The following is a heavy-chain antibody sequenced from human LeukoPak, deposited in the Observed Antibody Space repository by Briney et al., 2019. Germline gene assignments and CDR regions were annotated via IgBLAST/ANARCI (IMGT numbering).Heavy chain of an antibody. CDR1: GYTFTSYD. CDR2: MNPNSGNT. V-gene: IGHV1-8*01. CDR3: ARAIALGYCSSTSCNWFDP. D-gene: IGHD2-2*01. Sequence: ASVKVSCKASGYTFTSYDINWVRQATGQGLEWMGWMNPNSGNTGYAQKFQGRVTMTRNTSISTAYMELSSLRSWDTAVYYCARAIALGYCSSTSCNWFDPWGQGTLVTVSS. J-gene: IGHJ5*02.